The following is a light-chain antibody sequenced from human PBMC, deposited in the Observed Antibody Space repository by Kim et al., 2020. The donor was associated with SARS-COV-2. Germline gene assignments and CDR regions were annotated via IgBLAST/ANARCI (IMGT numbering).Light chain of an antibody. CDR3: GTWDSSLSARV. Sequence: GQQVNTSCSGNTSNIVNNYVSWYQQLPGTAPKLLIYDNNKRPSGIPDRFSGSKSGTSATLGITGLQTGDEADYYCGTWDSSLSARVFGGGTQLTVL. CDR1: TSNIVNNY. CDR2: DNN. V-gene: IGLV1-51*01. J-gene: IGLJ3*02.